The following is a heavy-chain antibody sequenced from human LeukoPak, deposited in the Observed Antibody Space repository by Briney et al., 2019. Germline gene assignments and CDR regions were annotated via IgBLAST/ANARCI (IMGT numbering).Heavy chain of an antibody. CDR1: GFTFSSYW. V-gene: IGHV3-7*01. CDR2: INHNGNVN. J-gene: IGHJ4*02. CDR3: AKEGRSLQTY. Sequence: GGSLRLSCAASGFTFSSYWMDWARQAPGKGLEWVASINHNGNVNYYVDSVKGRFTISRDNAKNSLYLQMNSLRVEDTAVYYCAKEGRSLQTYWGQGTLVTVSS. D-gene: IGHD5-24*01.